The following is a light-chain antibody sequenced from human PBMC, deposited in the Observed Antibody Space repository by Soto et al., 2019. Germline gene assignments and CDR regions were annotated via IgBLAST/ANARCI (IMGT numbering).Light chain of an antibody. Sequence: QSALTQPRSVSGSPGQSVTFSCTGTSSDVGGYNYVSWYQQHPGKAPKLMIHDVTKRPSGVPDRFSGSKSGNRASLTISGLQAEDEADYYCCSYAGSYSFDVIFGGGTKLTVL. V-gene: IGLV2-11*01. J-gene: IGLJ2*01. CDR2: DVT. CDR3: CSYAGSYSFDVI. CDR1: SSDVGGYNY.